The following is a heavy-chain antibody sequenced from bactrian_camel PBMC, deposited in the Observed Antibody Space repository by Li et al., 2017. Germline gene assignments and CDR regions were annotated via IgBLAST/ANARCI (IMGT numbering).Heavy chain of an antibody. CDR1: GTGDGSELKC. V-gene: IGHV3S45*01. D-gene: IGHD6*01. J-gene: IGHJ4*01. CDR2: IYNGDGSA. Sequence: HVQLVESGGASVQAGGSLTLSCAASGTGDGSELKCMAWFRQAPGQEREGVAAIYNGDGSAIYTDSAKGRFAISQDNARLMWYLQMNSLKPDDTAVYSCARVRGVVAVGFVDYWGQGTQVTVS. CDR3: ARVRGVVAVGFVDY.